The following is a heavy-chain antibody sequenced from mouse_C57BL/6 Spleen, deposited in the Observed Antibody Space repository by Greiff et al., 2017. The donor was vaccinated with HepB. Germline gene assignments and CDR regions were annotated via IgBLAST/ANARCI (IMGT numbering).Heavy chain of an antibody. V-gene: IGHV1-55*01. CDR3: ARQDGNYGYYYAMDY. J-gene: IGHJ4*01. CDR2: IYPGSGST. Sequence: QVQLQQPGAELVKPGASVKMSCKASGYTFTSYWITWVKQRPGQGLEWIGDIYPGSGSTNYNEKFKSKATLTVDTSSSTAYMQLSSLTSEDSAVYYCARQDGNYGYYYAMDYWGQGTSVTVSS. CDR1: GYTFTSYW. D-gene: IGHD2-1*01.